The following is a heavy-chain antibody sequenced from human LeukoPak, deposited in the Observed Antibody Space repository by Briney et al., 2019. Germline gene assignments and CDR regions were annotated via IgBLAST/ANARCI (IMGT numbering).Heavy chain of an antibody. Sequence: SETLSLTCTVSGYSINSGYYWGWIRQPPGKGLEWIGSIYHSGSTYYNPSLKSRVTISVDTSKNQFSLKLSSVTAADTAVYYCVRKLIAVAGTLVWFDPWGQGTLVTVSS. CDR2: IYHSGST. CDR1: GYSINSGYY. J-gene: IGHJ5*02. D-gene: IGHD6-19*01. CDR3: VRKLIAVAGTLVWFDP. V-gene: IGHV4-38-2*02.